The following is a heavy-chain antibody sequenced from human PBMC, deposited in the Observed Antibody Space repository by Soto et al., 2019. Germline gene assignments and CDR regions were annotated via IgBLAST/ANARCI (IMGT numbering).Heavy chain of an antibody. CDR3: ATRNNWKINY. CDR2: IYYSGST. Sequence: PSETLSLTCTVSGGSISSSYWGWIRQPPGKGLEWIGYIYYSGSTNYNPSLKSRATIAVDKSKSQFSLKLSSVTAADTAVYYCATRNNWKINYWGQGTLVTVSS. J-gene: IGHJ4*02. CDR1: GGSISSSY. D-gene: IGHD1-20*01. V-gene: IGHV4-59*01.